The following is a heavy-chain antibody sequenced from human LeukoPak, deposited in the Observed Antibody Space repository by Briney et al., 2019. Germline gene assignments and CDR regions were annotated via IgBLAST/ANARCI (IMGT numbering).Heavy chain of an antibody. D-gene: IGHD2-2*02. CDR2: IYYSGST. CDR3: ARRYTASPGERFDY. J-gene: IGHJ4*02. CDR1: SVSISNYY. V-gene: IGHV4-59*08. Sequence: SETLSLTCTGSSVSISNYYWTWIRQPPGQGLEWIGYIYYSGSTNYNPSLSSRVTISLDTSKHQFSLMLRSLTAADTAVYYCARRYTASPGERFDYWGQGTLVTVSS.